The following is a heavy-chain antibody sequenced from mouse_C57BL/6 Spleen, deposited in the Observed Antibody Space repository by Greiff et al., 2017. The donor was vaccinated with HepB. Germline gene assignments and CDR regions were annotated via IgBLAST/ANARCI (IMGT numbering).Heavy chain of an antibody. Sequence: EVKLVESGGGLVKPGGSLKLSCAASGFTFSDYGMHWIRQAPEKGLEWVAYISSGSSTIYYADTVTGRFTISRDNAKNTLFLQLTSLRSEDTAMYYCARGPYGNYGGYLDYWGQGTTLTVSS. CDR1: GFTFSDYG. J-gene: IGHJ2*01. D-gene: IGHD2-1*01. V-gene: IGHV5-17*01. CDR3: ARGPYGNYGGYLDY. CDR2: ISSGSSTI.